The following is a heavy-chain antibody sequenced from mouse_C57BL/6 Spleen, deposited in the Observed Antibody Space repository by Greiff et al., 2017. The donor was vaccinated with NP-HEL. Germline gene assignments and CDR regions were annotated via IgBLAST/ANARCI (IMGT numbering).Heavy chain of an antibody. CDR3: AREGLPNYYAMDY. J-gene: IGHJ4*01. CDR2: INPYNGDT. CDR1: GYSFTGYF. V-gene: IGHV1-20*01. Sequence: EAQLQQSGPELVKPGDSVKISCKASGYSFTGYFMNWVMQSHGKSLEWIGRINPYNGDTFYNQKFKGKATLTVDKSSSTAHMELRSLTSEDSAVYYCAREGLPNYYAMDYWGQGTSVTVSS. D-gene: IGHD2-2*01.